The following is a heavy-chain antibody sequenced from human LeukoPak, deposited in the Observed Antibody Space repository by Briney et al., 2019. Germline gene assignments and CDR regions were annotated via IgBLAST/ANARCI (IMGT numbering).Heavy chain of an antibody. J-gene: IGHJ3*02. CDR3: ASSQNARDAFDI. CDR1: GGSISSYY. V-gene: IGHV4-59*08. Sequence: PSETLSLTCTVSGGSISSYYWSWIRQPPGKGLEWIGYIYYSGSTNYNPSLKSRVTISVDTSKNQSSLKLSSVTAADTAVYYRASSQNARDAFDIWGQGTMVTVSS. CDR2: IYYSGST.